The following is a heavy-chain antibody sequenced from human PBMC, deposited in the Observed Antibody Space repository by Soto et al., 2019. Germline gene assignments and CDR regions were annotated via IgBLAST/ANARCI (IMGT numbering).Heavy chain of an antibody. D-gene: IGHD5-12*01. Sequence: QVQLVQSGAEVKKPGSSVKVSCKASGGTFSSYAISWVRQAPGQGLEWMGGIIPIFGTANYAQKFQGRVTSTADDSTGTACMELSSLGSEDRAVYYCASTMGYRGYGEVSDYWGQGTLVTVSS. CDR3: ASTMGYRGYGEVSDY. CDR1: GGTFSSYA. CDR2: IIPIFGTA. J-gene: IGHJ4*02. V-gene: IGHV1-69*12.